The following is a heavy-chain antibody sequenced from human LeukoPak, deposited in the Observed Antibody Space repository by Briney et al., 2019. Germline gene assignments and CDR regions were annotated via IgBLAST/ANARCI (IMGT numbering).Heavy chain of an antibody. CDR2: ISSSRRTI. CDR3: ARDGDSGGYYYGPFDN. V-gene: IGHV3-48*04. D-gene: IGHD3-22*01. CDR1: GFTFTSYG. J-gene: IGHJ4*02. Sequence: PGGSLRLSCAISGFTFTSYGMNRVRQAPGKGLEWISYISSSRRTINYADSVKGRFTISRDNAKNSLYLQMNNLRAEDTAVYYCARDGDSGGYYYGPFDNWGQGTLVTVSS.